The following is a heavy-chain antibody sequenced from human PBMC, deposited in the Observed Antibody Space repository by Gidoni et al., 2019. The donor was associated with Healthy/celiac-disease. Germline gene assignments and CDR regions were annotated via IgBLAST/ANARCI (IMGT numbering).Heavy chain of an antibody. D-gene: IGHD6-19*01. Sequence: EVQLVESGGGLVKPGGSLRLSCAASVFTFSSYSMNWVRQDPGKGLEWVSSISSSSSYIYYADSVKGRFTISRDNAKNSLYLQMNSLRAEDTAVYYCARDPGKPYSSGWYWYYFDYWGQGTLVTVSS. J-gene: IGHJ4*02. CDR2: ISSSSSYI. CDR1: VFTFSSYS. CDR3: ARDPGKPYSSGWYWYYFDY. V-gene: IGHV3-21*01.